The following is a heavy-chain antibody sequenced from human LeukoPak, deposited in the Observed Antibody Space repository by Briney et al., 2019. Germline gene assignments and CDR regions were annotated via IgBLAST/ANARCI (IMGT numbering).Heavy chain of an antibody. CDR3: AKEIRVEYSSSWFDY. Sequence: GGSLRLSCAASGFTFSSYGMHWVRQAPGKGLEWVAFIRYDGSNKYYADSAKGRFTISRDNSKNTLYLQMNSLRAEDTAVYYCAKEIRVEYSSSWFDYWGQGTLVTVSS. J-gene: IGHJ4*02. D-gene: IGHD6-6*01. CDR1: GFTFSSYG. V-gene: IGHV3-30*02. CDR2: IRYDGSNK.